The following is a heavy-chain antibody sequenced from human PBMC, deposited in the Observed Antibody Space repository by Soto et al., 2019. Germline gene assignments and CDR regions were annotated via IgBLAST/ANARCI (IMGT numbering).Heavy chain of an antibody. CDR3: ASGIVVVPAAMSGGTDYYYYGMDV. CDR1: GGTFSSYA. Sequence: ASVKVSCKASGGTFSSYAISWVRQAPRQGLEWMGGIIPIFGTANYAQKFQGRVTITADESTSTAYMELSSLRSEDTAVYYCASGIVVVPAAMSGGTDYYYYGMDVWGQGTTVTVSS. J-gene: IGHJ6*02. V-gene: IGHV1-69*13. CDR2: IIPIFGTA. D-gene: IGHD2-2*01.